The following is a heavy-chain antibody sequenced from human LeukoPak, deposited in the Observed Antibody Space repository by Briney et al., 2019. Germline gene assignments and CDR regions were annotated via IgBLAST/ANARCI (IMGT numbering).Heavy chain of an antibody. CDR1: GGTFSSYA. CDR2: IIPIFGTA. CDR3: ASLSIDGYNPFDY. D-gene: IGHD5-24*01. Sequence: GASVKVSCKASGGTFSSYAISWVRQAPGQGLEWMGGIIPIFGTANYAQKFQGRVTITTDESTSTAYMELSSLRSEDTAVYYCASLSIDGYNPFDYWGQGTLVTVSS. V-gene: IGHV1-69*05. J-gene: IGHJ4*02.